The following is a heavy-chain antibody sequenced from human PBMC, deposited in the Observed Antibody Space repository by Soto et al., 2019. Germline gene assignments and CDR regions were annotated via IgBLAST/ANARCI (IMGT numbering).Heavy chain of an antibody. D-gene: IGHD6-13*01. CDR2: IHNSGNT. CDR3: ASTTTLVTRPSDIGL. Sequence: QVQLQESGPGLVKPSQTLSLTCTVSGASISSGDYYWSWIRQYPGTGLEWIGYIHNSGNTYYYPALKSRVSISMDTSRNQFALQLYSVIAADTAVYYCASTTTLVTRPSDIGLWGRGSLVTISS. V-gene: IGHV4-31*03. CDR1: GASISSGDYY. J-gene: IGHJ2*01.